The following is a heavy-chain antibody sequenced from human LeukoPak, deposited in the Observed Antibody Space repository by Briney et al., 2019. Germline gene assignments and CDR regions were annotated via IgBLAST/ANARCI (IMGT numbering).Heavy chain of an antibody. V-gene: IGHV1-18*01. D-gene: IGHD2-2*01. CDR1: GYTFTSYG. CDR2: ISAYNGNT. CDR3: AREDIVVVPAAISRWFDP. Sequence: ASVKVSCKASGYTFTSYGISWVRQAPGQGLECMGWISAYNGNTNYAQKLQGRVTMTTDTSTSTAYMELRSLRSDDTAVYYCAREDIVVVPAAISRWFDPWGQGTLVTVSS. J-gene: IGHJ5*02.